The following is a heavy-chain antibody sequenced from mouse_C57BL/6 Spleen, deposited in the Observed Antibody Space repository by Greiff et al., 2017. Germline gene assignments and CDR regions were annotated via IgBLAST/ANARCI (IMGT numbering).Heavy chain of an antibody. D-gene: IGHD2-4*01. Sequence: EVQRVESGGGLVKPGGSLKLSCAASGFTFSSYAMSWVRQTPEKRLEWVATISDGGSYTYYPDNVKGRFTISRDNAKNNLYLQMSHLKSEDTAMYYCARSIYYDYDGFAYWGQGTLVTVSA. CDR2: ISDGGSYT. V-gene: IGHV5-4*01. J-gene: IGHJ3*01. CDR3: ARSIYYDYDGFAY. CDR1: GFTFSSYA.